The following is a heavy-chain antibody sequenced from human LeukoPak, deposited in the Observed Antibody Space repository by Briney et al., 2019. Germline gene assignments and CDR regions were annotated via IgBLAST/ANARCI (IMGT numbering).Heavy chain of an antibody. J-gene: IGHJ4*02. CDR1: GYTFTSYG. D-gene: IGHD6-19*01. CDR3: AXXXRIAVAGDFDY. V-gene: IGHV1-18*01. Sequence: GASVKVSCKASGYTFTSYGISWVRQAPGQGLEWMGWISAYNGNTNYAQKLQGRVTMTTDTSTSTAYMELRSLRSDDTAVYYCAXXXRIAVAGDFDYWGQGTLVTVSS. CDR2: ISAYNGNT.